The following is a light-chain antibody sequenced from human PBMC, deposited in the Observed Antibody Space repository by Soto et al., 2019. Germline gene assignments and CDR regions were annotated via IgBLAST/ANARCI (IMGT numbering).Light chain of an antibody. CDR3: SSYTSSSTYV. CDR1: SSDVGGYNY. CDR2: DVT. J-gene: IGLJ1*01. Sequence: LTPPASLSGSPGQSIAISCTGTSSDVGGYNYVSWYQQHPGKAPKLIIYDVTNRPSGVSNRFSGSKSGNTASLTISGLQAEDEADYYCSSYTSSSTYVFGTGTKVTVL. V-gene: IGLV2-14*01.